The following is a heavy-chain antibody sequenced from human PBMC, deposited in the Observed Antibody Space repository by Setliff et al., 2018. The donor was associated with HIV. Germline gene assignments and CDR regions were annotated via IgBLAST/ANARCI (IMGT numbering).Heavy chain of an antibody. CDR1: GGSFSGFY. Sequence: SETLSLTCAVYGGSFSGFYWTFIRQSPGKGLEWIGEVTHSGTTTYDPSLKRRITISVDTSKNTLYLQMNSLQTEDTAMYYCVTKGRDVYTLEVPGWGQGTLVTVSS. D-gene: IGHD4-4*01. CDR2: VTHSGTT. V-gene: IGHV4-34*10. CDR3: VTKGRDVYTLEVPG. J-gene: IGHJ4*02.